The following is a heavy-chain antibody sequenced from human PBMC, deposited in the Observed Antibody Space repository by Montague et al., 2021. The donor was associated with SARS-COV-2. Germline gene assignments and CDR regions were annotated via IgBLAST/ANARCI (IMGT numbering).Heavy chain of an antibody. Sequence: SETLSLTCTVSGGSISSSSYYWGWIRQPPGKGPEWIGSIYYSGTTFYXPSLRSRVTMSVDTSKNQFSLRLSSVTAADTAVFYCAREDDGDWYFDPWGLGTLVTVSS. CDR3: AREDDGDWYFDP. CDR1: GGSISSSSYY. V-gene: IGHV4-39*02. J-gene: IGHJ2*01. CDR2: IYYSGTT. D-gene: IGHD3-16*01.